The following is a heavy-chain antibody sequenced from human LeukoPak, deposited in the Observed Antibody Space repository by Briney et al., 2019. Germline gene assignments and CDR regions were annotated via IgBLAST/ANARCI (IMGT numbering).Heavy chain of an antibody. D-gene: IGHD7-27*01. J-gene: IGHJ4*02. CDR2: YASGTT. Sequence: PSETLSLTCSVSGASLTIYYRNWIRQPAGKGLAWIGRYASGTTTHNPSLKRQFSMSIDASKNQISLKLTSVTAADTAVYYCATGDHSFDNWGQGTLVTVTP. CDR1: GASLTIYY. CDR3: ATGDHSFDN. V-gene: IGHV4-4*07.